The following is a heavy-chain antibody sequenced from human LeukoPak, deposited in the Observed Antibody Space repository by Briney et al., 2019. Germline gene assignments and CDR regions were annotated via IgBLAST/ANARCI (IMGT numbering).Heavy chain of an antibody. J-gene: IGHJ4*02. Sequence: GGSLRLPCAASGFTFSDYGMHWVRQAPGKGLEWVAVIWYDGRDKYYADSVKGRFTISRDNSKNTLYLQMNSLRAEDTAVYYCARDHRTTVTVYYFDYWGQGTLVTVSS. CDR3: ARDHRTTVTVYYFDY. V-gene: IGHV3-33*01. CDR2: IWYDGRDK. CDR1: GFTFSDYG. D-gene: IGHD4-17*01.